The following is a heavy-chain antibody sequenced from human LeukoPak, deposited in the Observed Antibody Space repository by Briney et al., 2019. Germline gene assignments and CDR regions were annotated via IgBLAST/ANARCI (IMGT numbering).Heavy chain of an antibody. CDR2: INPNSGGT. CDR1: GYTFTGYY. V-gene: IGHV1-2*06. CDR3: ARGVYCSGGSCLQPKRYDY. D-gene: IGHD2-15*01. Sequence: ASVKVPCKASGYTFTGYYMHWVRQAPGQGLEWMGRINPNSGGTNYAQKFQGRVTMTRDASISTAYMELSRLRSDDTAVYYCARGVYCSGGSCLQPKRYDYWGQGTLVTVSS. J-gene: IGHJ4*02.